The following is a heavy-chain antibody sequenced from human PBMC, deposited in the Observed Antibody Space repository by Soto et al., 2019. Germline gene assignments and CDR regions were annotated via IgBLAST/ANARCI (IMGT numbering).Heavy chain of an antibody. CDR2: ISSSSSYI. D-gene: IGHD3-10*01. CDR3: ARAMVRGVTTPWYYYGMDV. V-gene: IGHV3-21*01. J-gene: IGHJ6*02. CDR1: GFTFSSYS. Sequence: SLRLSCAASGFTFSSYSMNWVRQAPGKGLEWVSSISSSSSYIYYADSVKGRFTISRDNAKNSLYLQMNSLRAEDTAVYYCARAMVRGVTTPWYYYGMDVWGQGTTVTVSS.